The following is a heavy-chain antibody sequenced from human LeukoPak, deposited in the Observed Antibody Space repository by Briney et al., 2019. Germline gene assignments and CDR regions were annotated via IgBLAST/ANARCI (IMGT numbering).Heavy chain of an antibody. CDR2: IIPIFGTA. V-gene: IGHV1-69*06. CDR3: ARDLGYCSGGSCYHGPVVAFDI. J-gene: IGHJ3*02. Sequence: ASVKVSCKASGGTFSNYAISWVRQAPGQGLEWMGGIIPIFGTANYAQKFRGRVTITADKSTRTAYMELSSLRSEDTAVYYCARDLGYCSGGSCYHGPVVAFDIWGQGTMVTVSS. D-gene: IGHD2-15*01. CDR1: GGTFSNYA.